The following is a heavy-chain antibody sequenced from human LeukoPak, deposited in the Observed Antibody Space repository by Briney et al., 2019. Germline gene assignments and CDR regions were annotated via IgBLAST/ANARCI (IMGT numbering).Heavy chain of an antibody. CDR3: ARDRVANFFDY. D-gene: IGHD3-3*01. V-gene: IGHV3-33*01. J-gene: IGHJ4*02. CDR1: GFTFSSYG. CDR2: IWYDGSNK. Sequence: GGSLRLSCAASGFTFSSYGIHWVRQAPGKGLEWVAVIWYDGSNKYYADSVKGRFTISRDNSKNTLYLQMNSLRAEDTAVYYCARDRVANFFDYWGQGTLVTVSS.